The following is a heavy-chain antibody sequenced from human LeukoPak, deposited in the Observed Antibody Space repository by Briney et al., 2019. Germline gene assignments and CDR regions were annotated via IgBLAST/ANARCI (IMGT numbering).Heavy chain of an antibody. Sequence: SQTLSLTCAISGDSVSSNSATWNWIRQSPSRGLEWLGRTYYRSKWSNNYAVSVKSRITINSDTSKNQLSLHLNSVTPEDTAVYYCARGDQWLETWGQGTLVTVSS. D-gene: IGHD6-19*01. CDR1: GDSVSSNSAT. J-gene: IGHJ5*02. CDR2: TYYRSKWSN. CDR3: ARGDQWLET. V-gene: IGHV6-1*01.